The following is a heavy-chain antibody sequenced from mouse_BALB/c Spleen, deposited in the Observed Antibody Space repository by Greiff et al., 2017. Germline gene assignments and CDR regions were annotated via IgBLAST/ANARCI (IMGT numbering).Heavy chain of an antibody. CDR3: ASYYYGSSPDY. D-gene: IGHD1-1*01. Sequence: EVKLLESGPGLVKPSQSLSLTCTVTGYSITSDYAWNWIRQFPGNKLEWMGYISYDGSNNYNPSLKNRISITRDTSKNQFFLKLNSVTTEDTATYYCASYYYGSSPDYWGQGTTLTVSS. J-gene: IGHJ2*01. V-gene: IGHV3-6*02. CDR2: ISYDGSN. CDR1: GYSITSDYA.